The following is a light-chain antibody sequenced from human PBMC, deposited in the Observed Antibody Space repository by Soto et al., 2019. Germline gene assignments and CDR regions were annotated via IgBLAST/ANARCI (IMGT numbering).Light chain of an antibody. Sequence: QSVLTQPASVSGSPGQSITISCTGTNSDVGAFEYVSWYQQHPGKALKILIYEVSNRPSGVSNRFSGSKSGNTASLTISGLQAEDEADYYCSSYTGSTTVVFGGGTKVTVL. CDR2: EVS. CDR3: SSYTGSTTVV. V-gene: IGLV2-14*01. J-gene: IGLJ2*01. CDR1: NSDVGAFEY.